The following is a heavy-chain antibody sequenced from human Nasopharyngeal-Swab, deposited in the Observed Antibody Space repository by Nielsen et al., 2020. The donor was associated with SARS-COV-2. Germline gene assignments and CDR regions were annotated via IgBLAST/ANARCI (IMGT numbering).Heavy chain of an antibody. D-gene: IGHD6-6*01. J-gene: IGHJ6*02. CDR1: GYTFTSYA. V-gene: IGHV1-3*01. Sequence: ASVKVSCKASGYTFTSYAMHWVRQGPGQRLEWRGWINAGNGNTKYSQKFQGRVTITMDTSASTAYMELSSLRSEDTAVYYCSRDSVYSSSSYYYGMDVWGHGTTVTVSS. CDR2: INAGNGNT. CDR3: SRDSVYSSSSYYYGMDV.